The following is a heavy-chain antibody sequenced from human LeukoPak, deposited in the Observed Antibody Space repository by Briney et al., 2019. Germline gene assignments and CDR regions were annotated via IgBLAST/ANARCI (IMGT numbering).Heavy chain of an antibody. CDR3: ARHYDSSGYRGY. CDR1: GFTFTSYA. J-gene: IGHJ4*02. Sequence: GGSLRLSCAASGFTFTSYAISWVRQAPGKGLEWVANIKQDGSEKYYVDSVKGRFTISRDSAKNSLYLQMNSLRAEDTAVYYCARHYDSSGYRGYWGQGTLVTVSS. V-gene: IGHV3-7*01. CDR2: IKQDGSEK. D-gene: IGHD3-22*01.